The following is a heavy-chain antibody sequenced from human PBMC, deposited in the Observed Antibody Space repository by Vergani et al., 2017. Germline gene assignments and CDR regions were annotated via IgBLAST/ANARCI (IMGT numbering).Heavy chain of an antibody. CDR3: ARGAAPDYYYYYGMDV. V-gene: IGHV3-53*04. Sequence: EVQLVESGGGLVQPGGSLRLSCAASGFTVSSNYMRWVRRAPGEGLGWVSVIYSGGSTYYADSVKGRFTISRHNSKNTLYLQMNSLRAEDTGVYYRARGAAPDYYYYYGMDVWGQGTTVTVSS. CDR2: IYSGGST. D-gene: IGHD6-6*01. CDR1: GFTVSSNY. J-gene: IGHJ6*02.